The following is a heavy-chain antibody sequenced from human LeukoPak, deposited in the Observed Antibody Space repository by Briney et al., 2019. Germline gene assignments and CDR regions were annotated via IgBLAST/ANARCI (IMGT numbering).Heavy chain of an antibody. CDR3: ARDVHGDYGSGWFDP. CDR1: GYSFSDYS. D-gene: IGHD4-17*01. Sequence: ASVKVSCKASGYSFSDYSIHWVRQAPGQGLEWMGRINSNSGGTSYAQNFQGRVTMTRDTSISTAYMEVSGLTSDDTAVYYCARDVHGDYGSGWFDPWGQGTLVSVSS. CDR2: INSNSGGT. J-gene: IGHJ5*02. V-gene: IGHV1-2*06.